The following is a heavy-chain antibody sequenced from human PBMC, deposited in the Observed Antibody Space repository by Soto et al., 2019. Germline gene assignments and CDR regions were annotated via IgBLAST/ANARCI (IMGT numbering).Heavy chain of an antibody. CDR3: ARAITTAGGY. J-gene: IGHJ4*02. Sequence: PGGSLRLSCVASGFTFSTYWMTWVRQAPGKGLEWVASINQDGSEIYYVDSVKGRFTISRDNAKNSLYLQMNSLRAEDTAVYYCARAITTAGGYWGQGTLVTVSS. CDR1: GFTFSTYW. D-gene: IGHD6-25*01. CDR2: INQDGSEI. V-gene: IGHV3-7*05.